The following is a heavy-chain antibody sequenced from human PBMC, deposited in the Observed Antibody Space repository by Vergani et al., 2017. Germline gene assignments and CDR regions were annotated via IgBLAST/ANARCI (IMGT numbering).Heavy chain of an antibody. J-gene: IGHJ5*01. D-gene: IGHD1-26*01. Sequence: EVQLLESGGSLKQPGGSVRLSCAASGFTFSTYAMHWVRQAPGKGLEWVSALTGGGGSTYYADSFKGRFIISRDNSRDTLYLQMNSLRPEDTATYYCVKDAGSNKNCFDSWGQGTLVTVSS. CDR1: GFTFSTYA. CDR2: LTGGGGST. CDR3: VKDAGSNKNCFDS. V-gene: IGHV3-23*01.